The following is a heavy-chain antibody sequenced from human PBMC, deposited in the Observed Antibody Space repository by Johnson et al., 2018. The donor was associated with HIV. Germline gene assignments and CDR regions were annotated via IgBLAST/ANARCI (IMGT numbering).Heavy chain of an antibody. Sequence: QVQLVESGGGVVQPGGSLRLSCAASGLTFSIYGMHWVRQAPGKGLEWVAFMRYDGSNKYYADSVKGRFTISRDNSKNTLYLQMHSLRAEDTAGYYCAKDLGDAVGTTHDAFDIWGQGTTVTVSS. CDR1: GLTFSIYG. J-gene: IGHJ3*02. V-gene: IGHV3-30*02. CDR2: MRYDGSNK. D-gene: IGHD1-26*01. CDR3: AKDLGDAVGTTHDAFDI.